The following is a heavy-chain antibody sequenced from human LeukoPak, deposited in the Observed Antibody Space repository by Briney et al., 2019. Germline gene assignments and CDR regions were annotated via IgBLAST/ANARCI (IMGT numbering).Heavy chain of an antibody. Sequence: SETLSLTCTVSGGSISSGDYYWSWIRQPPGKGLEWIGYIYYSGSTYYNPSLKSRVTISVDTSKNQFSLKLSSVTAADTAVYYCASRRYCTNGVCKLDAFGIWGQGTMVTVSS. D-gene: IGHD2-8*01. V-gene: IGHV4-30-4*01. CDR3: ASRRYCTNGVCKLDAFGI. CDR1: GGSISSGDYY. J-gene: IGHJ3*02. CDR2: IYYSGST.